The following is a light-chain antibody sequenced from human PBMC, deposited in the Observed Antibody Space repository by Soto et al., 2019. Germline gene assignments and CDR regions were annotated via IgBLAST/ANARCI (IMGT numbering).Light chain of an antibody. CDR1: QSVSTY. CDR3: QQRMNWPLT. Sequence: ETVLTQSPATLSLSPGESATLSCRASQSVSTYLAWYQQKPGQAPRLLIYDASNRVTGIPARFRGSGSGTDFTLTISSLEPDDFAVYYCQQRMNWPLTFGQGTRLEIK. CDR2: DAS. V-gene: IGKV3-11*01. J-gene: IGKJ5*01.